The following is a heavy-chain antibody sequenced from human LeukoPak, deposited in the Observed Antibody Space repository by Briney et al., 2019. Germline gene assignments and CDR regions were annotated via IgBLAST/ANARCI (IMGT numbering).Heavy chain of an antibody. CDR3: AREAAVRGVTDDY. Sequence: ASVKVSCKASGYTFTDYYMHWVRQAPGQGLEWVGWISPNSGGTKYARKFQGRVTMTRDTSISTAYMELSRLRSDDTAVYYCAREAAVRGVTDDYWGQGTLVTVSS. D-gene: IGHD3-10*01. V-gene: IGHV1-2*02. J-gene: IGHJ4*02. CDR1: GYTFTDYY. CDR2: ISPNSGGT.